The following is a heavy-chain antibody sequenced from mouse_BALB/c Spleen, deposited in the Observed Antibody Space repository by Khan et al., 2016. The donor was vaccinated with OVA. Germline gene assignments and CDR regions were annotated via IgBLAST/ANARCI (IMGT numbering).Heavy chain of an antibody. CDR1: GFSLTDYG. CDR2: IWGGGIT. V-gene: IGHV2-6-5*01. CDR3: DKHLILYPYYFDY. Sequence: QVQLKESGPGLVAPSQSLSITCTVSGFSLTDYGVSWIRQPPGKGLEWLGVIWGGGITYYNSVLKSRLSISKDNSKSQVFLKMNSLQTDDTAMYYCDKHLILYPYYFDYWGQGTTLTVSS. J-gene: IGHJ2*01.